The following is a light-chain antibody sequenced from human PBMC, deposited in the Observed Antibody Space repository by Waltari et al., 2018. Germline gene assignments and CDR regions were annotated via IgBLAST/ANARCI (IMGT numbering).Light chain of an antibody. CDR3: QQYYSPLT. Sequence: DIVMTQSPDSLAVSLGERATINCKSSQSLLYSSNNKNYLAWYQQKPGQPPKRLIYWASTRESGVPDRFSGSGSGTDFTLTINSLQAEDVAIYYCQQYYSPLTFGGGTEVEIK. CDR1: QSLLYSSNNKNY. J-gene: IGKJ4*01. V-gene: IGKV4-1*01. CDR2: WAS.